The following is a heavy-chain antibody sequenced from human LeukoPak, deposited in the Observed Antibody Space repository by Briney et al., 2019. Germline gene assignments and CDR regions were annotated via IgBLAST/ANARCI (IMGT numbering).Heavy chain of an antibody. Sequence: GGSLRLSCAASGFTFSSYGMHWVRQAPGKGLEWVAFIRYDGSNKYYADSVKGRFTISRDNSKNTLYLQMNSLRAEDTAVYYCTKDQAPQDIVVVPAYWGQGTLVTVSS. V-gene: IGHV3-30*02. J-gene: IGHJ4*02. CDR3: TKDQAPQDIVVVPAY. D-gene: IGHD2-2*01. CDR2: IRYDGSNK. CDR1: GFTFSSYG.